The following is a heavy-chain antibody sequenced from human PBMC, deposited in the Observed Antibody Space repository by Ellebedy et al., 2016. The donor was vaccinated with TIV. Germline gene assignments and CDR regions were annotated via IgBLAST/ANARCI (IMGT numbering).Heavy chain of an antibody. V-gene: IGHV4-38-2*02. J-gene: IGHJ5*02. CDR3: ARDLPLWFGGNRNWFDP. CDR2: IYHSGST. CDR1: GGSISSYY. D-gene: IGHD3-10*01. Sequence: SETLSLTXTVSGGSISSYYWSWIRQPPGKGLEWIGSIYHSGSTYYNPSLKSRVTISVDTSKNQFSLKLSSVTAADTAVYYCARDLPLWFGGNRNWFDPWGQGTLVTVSS.